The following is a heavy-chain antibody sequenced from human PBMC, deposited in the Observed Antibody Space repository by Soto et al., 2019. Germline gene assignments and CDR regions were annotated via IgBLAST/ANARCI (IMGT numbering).Heavy chain of an antibody. CDR1: GGSISSYY. CDR2: IYYSGST. D-gene: IGHD1-7*01. CDR3: ARVREYNWNYKHGFDP. Sequence: PSGTLSLPCTVSGGSISSYYWSWIRQPPGKGLEWIGYIYYSGSTNYNPSLKSRVTISVDTSKNQFSLKLSSVTAADTAVYYCARVREYNWNYKHGFDPWGQGTLVTVSS. J-gene: IGHJ5*02. V-gene: IGHV4-59*01.